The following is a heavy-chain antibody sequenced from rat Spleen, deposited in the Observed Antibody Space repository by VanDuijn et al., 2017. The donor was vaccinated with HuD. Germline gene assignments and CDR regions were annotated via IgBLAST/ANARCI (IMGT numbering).Heavy chain of an antibody. D-gene: IGHD1-4*01. Sequence: EVQLVESGGGLVQPGRSLKLSCVASGFTFNNYWMTWIRQAPGKGLEWVASISTGGGNTYYRDSVKGRFAISRDIAKSALYLQMDSLGSEDTATYYCATAGTRISRFAYWGQGTLVTVSS. J-gene: IGHJ3*01. CDR1: GFTFNNYW. CDR3: ATAGTRISRFAY. V-gene: IGHV5-31*01. CDR2: ISTGGGNT.